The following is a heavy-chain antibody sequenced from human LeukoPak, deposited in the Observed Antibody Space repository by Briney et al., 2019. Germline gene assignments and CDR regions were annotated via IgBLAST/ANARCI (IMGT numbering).Heavy chain of an antibody. J-gene: IGHJ3*02. CDR1: GFTFSSYG. CDR3: AKGFYDSSGYYYLYAFDI. D-gene: IGHD3-22*01. V-gene: IGHV3-23*01. CDR2: ISGSGGST. Sequence: GGSLRLSCAASGFTFSSYGMSWVRQAPGKGLEWVSAISGSGGSTYYADSVKGRFTISRDNSKNTLYLQMNSLRAEDTAVYYCAKGFYDSSGYYYLYAFDIWGQGTMVTVSS.